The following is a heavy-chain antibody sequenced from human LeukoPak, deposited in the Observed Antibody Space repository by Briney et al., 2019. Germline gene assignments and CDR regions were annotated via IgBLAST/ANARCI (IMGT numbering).Heavy chain of an antibody. Sequence: SETLSLTCTVSGGSISSYYWGWIRQPARKGREWIWRIYTSGSTNYNPSLKSRVTISVDKSKNKSSLKLTSVTAADTAVYYCARLNGDYDWGNWFDPWGQGTLVTVSS. CDR1: GGSISSYY. CDR2: IYTSGST. D-gene: IGHD4-17*01. V-gene: IGHV4-4*07. J-gene: IGHJ5*02. CDR3: ARLNGDYDWGNWFDP.